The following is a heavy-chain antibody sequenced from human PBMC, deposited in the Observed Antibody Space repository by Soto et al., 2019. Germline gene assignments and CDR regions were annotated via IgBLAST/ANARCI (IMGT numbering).Heavy chain of an antibody. J-gene: IGHJ4*02. Sequence: EVQLVESGGGLVQPGGSLRLSCAASGFIFSSYWMHWVRQVPGKGLVWVSRINSDGSSTSYADSVKGRFTISRDNAKNTLYLQMNSLRAEDTAVYYCAIIVVVTGIEYWGQGTLVTVSS. CDR3: AIIVVVTGIEY. D-gene: IGHD2-21*02. CDR2: INSDGSST. CDR1: GFIFSSYW. V-gene: IGHV3-74*01.